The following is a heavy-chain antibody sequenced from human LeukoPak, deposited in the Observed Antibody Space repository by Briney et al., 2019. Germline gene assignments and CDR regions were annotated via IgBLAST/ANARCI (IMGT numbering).Heavy chain of an antibody. CDR1: GGSISSGGYY. Sequence: SETLSLTCTVSGGSISSGGYYWSWIRQHPGKDLEWIGYIYYSGTTYYNPSLKSRVTISVDTSKNQFSLKLSSVTAADTAVYYCARGGYYFYYGMDVWGQGTTVTVSS. CDR3: ARGGYYFYYGMDV. J-gene: IGHJ6*02. CDR2: IYYSGTT. V-gene: IGHV4-31*03.